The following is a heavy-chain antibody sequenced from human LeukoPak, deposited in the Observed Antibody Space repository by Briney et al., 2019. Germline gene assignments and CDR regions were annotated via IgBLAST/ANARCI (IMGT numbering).Heavy chain of an antibody. J-gene: IGHJ4*02. V-gene: IGHV3-23*01. Sequence: GGSLRLSCAASGFTFSSSAMSWVRQTPGKGLEWVSAISGRDGSTYYADSVKGRFTISRDNSKNTLYLQMNSLRAEDTAVYYCAKDGGRPTWIQLWLSPSYYFDYWGQGTLVTVSS. D-gene: IGHD5-18*01. CDR1: GFTFSSSA. CDR2: ISGRDGST. CDR3: AKDGGRPTWIQLWLSPSYYFDY.